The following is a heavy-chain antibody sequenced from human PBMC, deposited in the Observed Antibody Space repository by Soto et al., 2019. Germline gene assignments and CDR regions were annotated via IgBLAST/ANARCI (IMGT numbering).Heavy chain of an antibody. J-gene: IGHJ5*02. CDR2: ISSSSSTI. CDR1: GFTFSSYS. CDR3: ARGLEQLVREWFDP. V-gene: IGHV3-48*04. D-gene: IGHD6-6*01. Sequence: WGSLRLSCAASGFTFSSYSMSWVRQAPGKGLEWVSYISSSSSTIYYADSVKGRFTISRDNAKNSLYLQMNSLRAEDAAVYYCARGLEQLVREWFDPWGQGTLVTVSS.